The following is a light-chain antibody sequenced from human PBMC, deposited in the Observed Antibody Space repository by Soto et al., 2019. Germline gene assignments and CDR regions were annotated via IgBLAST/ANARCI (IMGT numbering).Light chain of an antibody. CDR3: QQYSSSRFT. CDR1: QSISSSY. CDR2: GAS. V-gene: IGKV3-20*01. J-gene: IGKJ3*01. Sequence: EIVLTQSPGTLSLSPGERATLSCRASQSISSSYLAWYQQKPGQAPRLLVYGASSRATGIPDRFSGSGSGTDFTLTISRLEPEVYGVYYCQQYSSSRFTFGPGTKVDIK.